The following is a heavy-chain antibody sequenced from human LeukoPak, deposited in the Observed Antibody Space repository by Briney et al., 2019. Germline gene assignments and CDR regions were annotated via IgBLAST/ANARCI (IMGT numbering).Heavy chain of an antibody. V-gene: IGHV3-11*01. CDR1: GFTLNDYY. Sequence: GGSLRLSGVGSGFTLNDYYMSWVRQSPGKGLEWTAHISSTGGTILYADSVKGRFTISRDDAKRSVYLEMNSLTVEDTAVYYCATSITISKTYESWGQGTLVTVSS. CDR3: ATSITISKTYES. D-gene: IGHD5-12*01. J-gene: IGHJ5*02. CDR2: ISSTGGTI.